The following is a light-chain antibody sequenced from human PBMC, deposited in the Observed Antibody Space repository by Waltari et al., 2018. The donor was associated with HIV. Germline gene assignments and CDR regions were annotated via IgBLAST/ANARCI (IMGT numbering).Light chain of an antibody. Sequence: SYELTQPPSVSVSPGQTASFPCSGHTVGETYVSWYHQKPGQSPVTVIFQDKRRPSGIPERFSGSNSGDTGTLTISGTQPVHEADYYCQTWDSSTVVFGPGTKVTVL. CDR1: TVGETY. J-gene: IGLJ1*01. CDR3: QTWDSSTVV. CDR2: QDK. V-gene: IGLV3-1*01.